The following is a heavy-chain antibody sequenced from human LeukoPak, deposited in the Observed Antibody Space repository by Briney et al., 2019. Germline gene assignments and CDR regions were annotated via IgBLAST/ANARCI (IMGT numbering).Heavy chain of an antibody. CDR2: IKQDGSEK. Sequence: GGSLRLSCAASGFTFSSYWMSWVRQAPGKGLEWVANIKQDGSEKYYVDSVKGRFTISRDNAKNSLYLQMNSLRAEDTAVYYCAREYNWNYYYYYGMDVWDQGTTVTVSS. D-gene: IGHD1-7*01. J-gene: IGHJ6*02. CDR1: GFTFSSYW. CDR3: AREYNWNYYYYYGMDV. V-gene: IGHV3-7*01.